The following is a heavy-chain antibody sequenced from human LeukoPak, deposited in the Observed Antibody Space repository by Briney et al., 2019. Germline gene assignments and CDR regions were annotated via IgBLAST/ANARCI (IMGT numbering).Heavy chain of an antibody. V-gene: IGHV3-74*01. D-gene: IGHD2-21*02. J-gene: IGHJ4*02. CDR1: GFTFSNYW. CDR2: INSDGSST. CDR3: ASLMLLTASEY. Sequence: GGSLRLSCAASGFTFSNYWMHRVRQAPGKGLVWVSRINSDGSSTSYADSVKGRFTISRDNAKNTLYLQMNSLRAEDTAVYYCASLMLLTASEYWGQGTLVTVSS.